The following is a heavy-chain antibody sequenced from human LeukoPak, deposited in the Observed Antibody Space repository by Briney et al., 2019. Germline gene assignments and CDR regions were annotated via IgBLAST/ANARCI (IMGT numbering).Heavy chain of an antibody. CDR3: AKLWRSGYYYFDY. J-gene: IGHJ4*02. CDR2: ISGSGGST. CDR1: GFTFSSYA. D-gene: IGHD3-22*01. V-gene: IGHV3-23*01. Sequence: GGSLRLSCAASGFTFSSYAMSWVRQAPGKGLEWVSAISGSGGSTYYADSVKGRFTISGDNSKNPLYLQMNSLRAEDTAVYYCAKLWRSGYYYFDYWGQGTLVTVSS.